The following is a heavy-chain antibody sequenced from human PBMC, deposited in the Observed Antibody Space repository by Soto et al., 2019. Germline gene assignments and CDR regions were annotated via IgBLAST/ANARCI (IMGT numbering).Heavy chain of an antibody. CDR2: IYYSVT. CDR1: GGSISSYY. D-gene: IGHD3-22*01. V-gene: IGHV4-59*01. J-gene: IGHJ3*02. CDR3: ARTYDGSGPNSGGYSFDI. Sequence: QVQLQESGPGLVKPSETLSLTCSVSGGSISSYYWSWIRQPPGKGLEWIAYIYYSVTSYNPSLKRRVSISLPQSNYQFSLKLSSVTSADTAVYFCARTYDGSGPNSGGYSFDIWGQGTMVTVSS.